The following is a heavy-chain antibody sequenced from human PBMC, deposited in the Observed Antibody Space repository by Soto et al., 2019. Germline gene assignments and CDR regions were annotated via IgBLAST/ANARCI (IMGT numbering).Heavy chain of an antibody. V-gene: IGHV3-48*02. CDR3: ARVATTVTPYYYYGMDV. CDR1: GFTFSSYS. J-gene: IGHJ6*02. CDR2: ISSSSSTI. Sequence: EVQLVESGGGLVQPGGSLRLSCAASGFTFSSYSMNWVRQAPGKGLEWVSYISSSSSTIYYADSVKGRFTISRDNAKNTLYLQMNSLRDEDTSLYYCARVATTVTPYYYYGMDVWGQGTTVTVSS. D-gene: IGHD4-17*01.